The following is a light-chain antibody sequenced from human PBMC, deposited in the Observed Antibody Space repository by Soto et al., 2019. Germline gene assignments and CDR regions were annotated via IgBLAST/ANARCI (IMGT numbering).Light chain of an antibody. Sequence: EIVLTQSPATLSLSPGERATLSCRASQSVSTYLVWYQQKPGQAPRLLIHDVSNRATGVPARFGGSGSGTDFTLTISGLEPEDIAVYYCHQRRDWPRTFGQGTKVEIK. V-gene: IGKV3-11*01. J-gene: IGKJ1*01. CDR3: HQRRDWPRT. CDR1: QSVSTY. CDR2: DVS.